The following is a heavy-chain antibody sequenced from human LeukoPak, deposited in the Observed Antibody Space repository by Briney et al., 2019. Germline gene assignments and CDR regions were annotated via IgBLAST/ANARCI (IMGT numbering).Heavy chain of an antibody. CDR3: AKEGAMTRYYFDY. D-gene: IGHD4-11*01. V-gene: IGHV3-30*18. J-gene: IGHJ4*02. CDR1: GFTFSSYG. CDR2: ISYDGSNK. Sequence: GRSLRLSCAASGFTFSSYGMHWVRQAPGKGLEWVAVISYDGSNKYYADSVKGRFTISRDNSKNTLYLQMNSLRAEDTAVYYCAKEGAMTRYYFDYWGQGTLVTVSS.